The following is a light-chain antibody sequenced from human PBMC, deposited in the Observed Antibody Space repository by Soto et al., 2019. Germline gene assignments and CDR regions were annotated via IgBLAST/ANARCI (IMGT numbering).Light chain of an antibody. CDR3: SSYLGSHKDVV. V-gene: IGLV2-8*01. CDR1: ASDVGAYNY. Sequence: QSALTQPPSASGSPGQSVAISCTGTASDVGAYNYVSWYQQQPGKAPKLLIYEVSKRPSGVPDRFSGSKSGNTASLTVSGLQTEDEADYYCSSYLGSHKDVVFGGGTQLTVL. CDR2: EVS. J-gene: IGLJ2*01.